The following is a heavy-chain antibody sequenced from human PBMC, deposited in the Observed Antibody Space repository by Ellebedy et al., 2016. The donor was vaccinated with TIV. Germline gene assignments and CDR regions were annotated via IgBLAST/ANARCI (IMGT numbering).Heavy chain of an antibody. CDR2: INSDGSST. V-gene: IGHV3-74*01. D-gene: IGHD6-25*01. Sequence: PGGSLRLSCAASGFTFSSYWMHWVRQTPGKGLVWVSHINSDGSSTNYADSVKGRFTISRDNAKTTVYLQMNSLRAEDTAVYFCARENGYYFDYWGQGTLVIVSS. J-gene: IGHJ4*02. CDR3: ARENGYYFDY. CDR1: GFTFSSYW.